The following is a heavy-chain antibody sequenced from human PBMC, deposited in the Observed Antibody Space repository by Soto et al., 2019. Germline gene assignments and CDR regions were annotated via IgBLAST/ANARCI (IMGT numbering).Heavy chain of an antibody. CDR2: ILSNDGK. Sequence: QVTLKESGPVLVRPTETLTLTCTVSGFSLNNARVGVSWIRQPPGKALEWLAHILSNDGKSYSTSLKTRLSISKDTSKSQVVFTMTNMDPVDTATYYCARMLAVNYYYYYMDVWGKGTTVTVSS. CDR3: ARMLAVNYYYYYMDV. D-gene: IGHD3-10*01. J-gene: IGHJ6*03. CDR1: GFSLNNARVG. V-gene: IGHV2-26*01.